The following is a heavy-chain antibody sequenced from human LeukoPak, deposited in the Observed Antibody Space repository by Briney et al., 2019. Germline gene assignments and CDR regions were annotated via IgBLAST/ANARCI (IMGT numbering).Heavy chain of an antibody. J-gene: IGHJ3*02. V-gene: IGHV4-38-2*02. D-gene: IGHD2-2*01. CDR2: IYHSGST. CDR3: ARDQAAKDIVVVPAARDAFDI. Sequence: SETLSLTCTVSGYSISSGYYRGWIRQPPGKGLEWIGSIYHSGSTYYNPSLKSRVTISVDTSKNQFSLKLSSVTASDTAVYYCARDQAAKDIVVVPAARDAFDIWGQGTMVTVSS. CDR1: GYSISSGYY.